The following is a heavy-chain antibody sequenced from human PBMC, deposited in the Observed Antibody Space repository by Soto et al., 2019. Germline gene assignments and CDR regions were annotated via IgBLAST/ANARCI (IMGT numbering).Heavy chain of an antibody. CDR3: ARHSGYDYVFDY. J-gene: IGHJ4*02. V-gene: IGHV1-2*06. CDR1: GYSFTDYH. D-gene: IGHD5-12*01. Sequence: ASVKVSCKASGYSFTDYHIHWVRQAPGQGLEWLGRINPKSGGTSTAQKFQGRVTMTRDTSTSTAYMELSSLRFDDTAVYYCARHSGYDYVFDYWGQGTLVTVSS. CDR2: INPKSGGT.